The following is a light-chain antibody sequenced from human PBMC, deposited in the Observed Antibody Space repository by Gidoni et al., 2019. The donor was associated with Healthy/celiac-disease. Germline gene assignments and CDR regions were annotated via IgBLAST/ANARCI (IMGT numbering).Light chain of an antibody. CDR2: AAS. J-gene: IGKJ1*01. V-gene: IGKV1-39*01. CDR1: QSISSY. CDR3: QQSYSTPPWT. Sequence: DIQMTQSPSSLSASVGDRVTIPCRASQSISSYLNWYQQKPGKAPKLLIYAASSLQSGVPSRFSGSGSGTDFTITISSLQPEDFATYYCQQSYSTPPWTFGQGTKVEIK.